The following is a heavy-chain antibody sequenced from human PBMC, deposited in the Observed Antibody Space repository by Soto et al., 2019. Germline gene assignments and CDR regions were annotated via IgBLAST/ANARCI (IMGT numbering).Heavy chain of an antibody. CDR3: ARDRAWYCSGWPEYFQH. CDR2: IIPIFGTA. CDR1: GGTFSSYA. J-gene: IGHJ1*01. D-gene: IGHD6-19*01. V-gene: IGHV1-69*01. Sequence: QVQLVQSGAEVKKPGSSVKVSCKASGGTFSSYAISWVRQAPGQGLEWMGGIIPIFGTANYAQKFQGRVTITADESTRTAYMELSSLRSEDTAVYYCARDRAWYCSGWPEYFQHWGQGTLVTVSS.